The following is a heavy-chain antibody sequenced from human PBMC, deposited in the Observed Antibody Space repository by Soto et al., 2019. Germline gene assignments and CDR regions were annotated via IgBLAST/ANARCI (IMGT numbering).Heavy chain of an antibody. CDR2: LSSDGGAK. D-gene: IGHD2-15*01. Sequence: QVQLVESGGGVVQPGRSLRLSCVASGFTFSSCSMHWVRQAPGNGLEWVSVLSSDGGAKYYADSVKGRFTISRDNFRNTLYLQMDSLRAEDTAVYYCAREIHHRGGVSCYSVDYWGQGTLVTVSS. V-gene: IGHV3-30-3*01. CDR1: GFTFSSCS. CDR3: AREIHHRGGVSCYSVDY. J-gene: IGHJ4*02.